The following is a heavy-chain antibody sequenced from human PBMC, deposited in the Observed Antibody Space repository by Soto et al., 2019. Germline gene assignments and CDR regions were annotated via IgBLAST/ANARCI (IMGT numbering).Heavy chain of an antibody. CDR3: AREIGGSLDH. CDR1: GFSLSNHA. V-gene: IGHV3-30-3*01. D-gene: IGHD1-26*01. CDR2: ISYDGSDE. J-gene: IGHJ4*02. Sequence: QVPLVESGGGVVQPGRSLRLSCAASGFSLSNHAMHWVRQAPGKGLEWVAAISYDGSDEHYADSVMGRFTISRDNSKNTVYLQMNSLRVEDTAVHYCAREIGGSLDHWGQGTLVTVSS.